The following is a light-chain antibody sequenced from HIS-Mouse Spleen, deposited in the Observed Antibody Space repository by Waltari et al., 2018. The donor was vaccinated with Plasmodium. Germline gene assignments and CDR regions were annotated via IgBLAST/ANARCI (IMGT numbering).Light chain of an antibody. CDR2: AAA. CDR1: QCISNY. V-gene: IGKV1-17*03. Sequence: DIQMTQSPSAMSASVGDRVTITCRASQCISNYLAWFQPKTGKVPKRLIYAAASLQSGVPSRCSGSGSGTEVTLTISSLQPEDCATYYCLQHNSYPRTFGQGTKVEIK. J-gene: IGKJ1*01. CDR3: LQHNSYPRT.